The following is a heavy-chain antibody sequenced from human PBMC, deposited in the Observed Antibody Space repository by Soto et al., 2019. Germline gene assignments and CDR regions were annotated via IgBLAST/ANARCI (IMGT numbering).Heavy chain of an antibody. V-gene: IGHV1-18*01. D-gene: IGHD1-26*01. CDR1: GYNFNSYT. CDR3: ARVVGALGHWFDP. Sequence: QVQLVQSGAEVKKPGASVKVSCKASGYNFNSYTISWVRQAPGQGLEWMGRISAYNGNTNYAQKLQGRVTMTTDTSTSTAHMELRSLRSDDTAVYHWARVVGALGHWFDPWGQGTLVTVSS. J-gene: IGHJ5*02. CDR2: ISAYNGNT.